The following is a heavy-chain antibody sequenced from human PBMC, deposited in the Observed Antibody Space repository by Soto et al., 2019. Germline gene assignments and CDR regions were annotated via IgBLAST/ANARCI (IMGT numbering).Heavy chain of an antibody. Sequence: PSHTLSLTCAISGDSVSSNSAAWNWIRQSPSRGLEWLGRTYYRSKWYNDYAVSVKGRISINPDTSKNLFSLQLNSVTPEDTAEYYCARDRKGGFVMDVWGKGTKVTVSS. CDR3: ARDRKGGFVMDV. D-gene: IGHD3-16*01. J-gene: IGHJ6*04. CDR1: GDSVSSNSAA. V-gene: IGHV6-1*01. CDR2: TYYRSKWYN.